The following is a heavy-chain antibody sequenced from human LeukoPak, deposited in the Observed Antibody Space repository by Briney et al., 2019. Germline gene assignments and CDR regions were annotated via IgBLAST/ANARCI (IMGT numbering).Heavy chain of an antibody. Sequence: SETLSLTCAVYGGSFSGYYWSWIRQPPGKGLEWIGEINHSGSTNYNPSLKSRVTISVDTSKNQFSLKLSSVTAADTAVYYCARHSMVRGAARPYMDVWGKGTTVTVSS. J-gene: IGHJ6*03. CDR2: INHSGST. V-gene: IGHV4-34*01. D-gene: IGHD3-10*01. CDR3: ARHSMVRGAARPYMDV. CDR1: GGSFSGYY.